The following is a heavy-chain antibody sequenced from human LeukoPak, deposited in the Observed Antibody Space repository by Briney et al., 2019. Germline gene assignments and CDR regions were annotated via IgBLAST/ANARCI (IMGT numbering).Heavy chain of an antibody. J-gene: IGHJ4*02. CDR3: ARDRIVGATTYFDY. CDR2: INHSGST. Sequence: SETLSLTCAVYGGSFSGYYWSRIRQPPGKGLEWIGEINHSGSTNYNPSLKSRVTISVDTSKNQFSLKLSSVTAADTAVYYCARDRIVGATTYFDYWGQGTLVTVSS. D-gene: IGHD1-26*01. CDR1: GGSFSGYY. V-gene: IGHV4-34*01.